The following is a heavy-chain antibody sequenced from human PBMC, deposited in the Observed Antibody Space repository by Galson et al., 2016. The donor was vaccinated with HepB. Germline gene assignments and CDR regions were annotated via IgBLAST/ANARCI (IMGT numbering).Heavy chain of an antibody. CDR1: GFTFSTYW. Sequence: SLRLSCAASGFTFSTYWMTWVRQAPGKGLEWAANIKEDGSERYYADSVRGRFTISRDNAKNSLYLQMNSLRAEDAAVYYCAREPGYNYGFTWGYWGQGTRVTVSS. V-gene: IGHV3-7*01. D-gene: IGHD5-18*01. CDR2: IKEDGSER. CDR3: AREPGYNYGFTWGY. J-gene: IGHJ4*02.